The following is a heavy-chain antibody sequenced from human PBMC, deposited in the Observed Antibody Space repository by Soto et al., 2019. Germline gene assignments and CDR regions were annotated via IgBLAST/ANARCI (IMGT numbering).Heavy chain of an antibody. J-gene: IGHJ6*02. V-gene: IGHV5-51*01. Sequence: PGESLKISCKGSGYSFTSYWIGWVRQMPGKGLEWMGIIYPGDSDTRYSPSFQGQVTISADKSISTAYLQWSSLKASDTAMYYCARSIAGPYYYYGMDVWGQGTTVNVSS. CDR3: ARSIAGPYYYYGMDV. CDR1: GYSFTSYW. D-gene: IGHD2-21*01. CDR2: IYPGDSDT.